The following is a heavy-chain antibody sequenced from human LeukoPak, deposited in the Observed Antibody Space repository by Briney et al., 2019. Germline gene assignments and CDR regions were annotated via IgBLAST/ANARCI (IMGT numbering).Heavy chain of an antibody. V-gene: IGHV5-51*01. J-gene: IGHJ5*02. CDR3: ARQEYCSGGSCYTWFDP. Sequence: GESLQISCQGSGYSFTSYWIGWVRQMPGKGLEWMGIIYPADSDIRYSPSFQGQVTISADKSISTAYLQWSSLKASDTAMYYCARQEYCSGGSCYTWFDPWGQGTLVTVSS. CDR2: IYPADSDI. CDR1: GYSFTSYW. D-gene: IGHD2-15*01.